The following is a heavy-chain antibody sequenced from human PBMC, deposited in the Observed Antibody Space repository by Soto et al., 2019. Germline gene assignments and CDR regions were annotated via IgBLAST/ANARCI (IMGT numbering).Heavy chain of an antibody. J-gene: IGHJ4*02. CDR3: ARPTFDPFNCGSDCYFFES. Sequence: EVQLLESGGSFVQPGGSLRLSCAASGFTFSCYAMNWVRQAPGKGLEWVSAIDPTGDRSLHADSVKGRFTVSRDASKNTLYLQMNSLRGDDTAIYLCARPTFDPFNCGSDCYFFESWGQVNRVTVSS. D-gene: IGHD2-21*02. CDR2: IDPTGDRS. V-gene: IGHV3-23*01. CDR1: GFTFSCYA.